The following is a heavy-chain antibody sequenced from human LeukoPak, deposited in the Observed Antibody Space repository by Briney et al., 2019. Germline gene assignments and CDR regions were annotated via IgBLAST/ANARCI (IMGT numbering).Heavy chain of an antibody. CDR1: GNAFTSYY. CDR3: GITREVYKGNWIAY. J-gene: IGHJ4*02. D-gene: IGHD1-20*01. Sequence: ASVRVSCTASGNAFTSYYIHWVRQAPGQGLEWMGLINPSSGSTNYAQKFQGRVTITRDTSTSTVYMELSSLRSEDTAICYCGITREVYKGNWIAYWGEAPLPTVSS. V-gene: IGHV1-46*01. CDR2: INPSSGST.